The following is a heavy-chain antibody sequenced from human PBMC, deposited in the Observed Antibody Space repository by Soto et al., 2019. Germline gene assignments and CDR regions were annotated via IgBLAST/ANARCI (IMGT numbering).Heavy chain of an antibody. Sequence: EVQLVESGGGLVKPGGSLRLSCAASGFTFSYAWMNWVRQAPGKGLEWVARIKSKTDGGTTDYAAPVKGRFTISRDDSNSTLYLQMNSLKTQHTAVYYCCPSTYWGQGTLVTVSS. CDR1: GFTFSYAW. J-gene: IGHJ4*02. CDR2: IKSKTDGGTT. CDR3: CPSTY. V-gene: IGHV3-15*01.